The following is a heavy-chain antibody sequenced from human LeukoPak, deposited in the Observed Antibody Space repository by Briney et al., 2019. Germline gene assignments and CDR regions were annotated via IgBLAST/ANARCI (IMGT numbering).Heavy chain of an antibody. V-gene: IGHV4-34*01. J-gene: IGHJ4*02. CDR2: INHSGST. CDR1: GGSISSYY. D-gene: IGHD5-18*01. CDR3: ARDWLRGYSSTFDY. Sequence: SETLSLTCSVSGGSISSYYWSWIRQPPGKGLEWIGEINHSGSTNYNPSLKSRVTISVDTSKNQFSLKLSSVTAADTAVYYCARDWLRGYSSTFDYWGQGTLVTVSS.